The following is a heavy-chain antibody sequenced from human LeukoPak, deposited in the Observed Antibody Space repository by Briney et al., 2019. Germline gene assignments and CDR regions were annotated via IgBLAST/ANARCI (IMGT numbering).Heavy chain of an antibody. CDR3: ARGTDYYGSGSSYYFDY. V-gene: IGHV4-34*01. D-gene: IGHD3-10*01. CDR1: GGSFSGYY. J-gene: IGHJ4*02. Sequence: SETLSLTCAVYGGSFSGYYWGWIRQPPGKGLEWIGEINHSGSTNYNPSLKSRVTISVDTSKNQFSLKLSSVTAADTAVYYCARGTDYYGSGSSYYFDYWGQGTLVTVSS. CDR2: INHSGST.